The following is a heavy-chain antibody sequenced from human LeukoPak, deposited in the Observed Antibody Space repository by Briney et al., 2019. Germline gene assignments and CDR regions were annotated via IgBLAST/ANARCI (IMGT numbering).Heavy chain of an antibody. CDR3: ATSAEEDYSVAY. V-gene: IGHV3-23*01. CDR2: ISSSGGTT. D-gene: IGHD3-10*01. J-gene: IGHJ4*02. Sequence: GGSPRLSCAASGFTFSNYAMNWVRQAPGKGLEWVSAISSSGGTTYYADSVKGRFTVSRDNSKNTLYLQMSSLRAEDTAVYYCATSAEEDYSVAYWGQGTLVTVSS. CDR1: GFTFSNYA.